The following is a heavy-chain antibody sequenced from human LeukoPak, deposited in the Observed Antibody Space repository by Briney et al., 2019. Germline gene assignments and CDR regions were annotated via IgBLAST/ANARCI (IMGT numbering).Heavy chain of an antibody. D-gene: IGHD6-13*01. J-gene: IGHJ6*02. V-gene: IGHV3-11*01. Sequence: PGGSLRLSCAASEFTFSDYYMSWIRQAPGKGLEWVSYISSSGSTIYYADSVKGRFTISRDNAKNSLYLQMNSLRAEDTAVYYCARVGVSSIAAAGAYYYYGMDVWGQGTTVTVSS. CDR1: EFTFSDYY. CDR3: ARVGVSSIAAAGAYYYYGMDV. CDR2: ISSSGSTI.